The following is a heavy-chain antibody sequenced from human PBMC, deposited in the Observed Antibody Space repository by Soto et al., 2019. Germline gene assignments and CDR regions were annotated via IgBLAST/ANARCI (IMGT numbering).Heavy chain of an antibody. CDR3: ARDMSYGDFGRNCFDP. J-gene: IGHJ5*02. CDR1: GFTFNDFY. Sequence: QLHLVESGGGLVKPGGSLGLSCAASGFTFNDFYMIWFRQAPGRGLEWLAYINNRGDDIYYADSVRGRFTISRDNGKNSLYIQMHSLRVEDTALYFCARDMSYGDFGRNCFDPWGQGTPVTVSA. D-gene: IGHD2-21*02. V-gene: IGHV3-11*01. CDR2: INNRGDDI.